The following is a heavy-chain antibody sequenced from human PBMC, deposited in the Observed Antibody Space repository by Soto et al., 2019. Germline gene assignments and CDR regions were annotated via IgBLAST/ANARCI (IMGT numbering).Heavy chain of an antibody. CDR2: ISSTSSYI. CDR1: GFTFSSYS. CDR3: ARDPSYFDF. Sequence: EVQLVESGGGLVKPGGSLRLSCAASGFTFSSYSMNWVRKAPGKGLEWVSSISSTSSYIYYADSVRGRFTISRDNAKNSLYLQLNSLRAEDTAVYYCARDPSYFDFWGQGTLVTVSS. J-gene: IGHJ4*02. V-gene: IGHV3-21*02.